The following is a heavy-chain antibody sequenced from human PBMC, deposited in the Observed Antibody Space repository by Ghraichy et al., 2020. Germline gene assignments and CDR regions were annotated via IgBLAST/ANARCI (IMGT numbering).Heavy chain of an antibody. J-gene: IGHJ4*02. CDR1: GGSISSSNHY. Sequence: TLSLTCTVSGGSISSSNHYWGWIRQPPGKGLEWIGSIYYSGSAYYNPSLKSRVTISVDTSKSQFSLKLSSVTAADTAVYYCARHLGGSYQLFDYWGQGTLVTGSS. CDR3: ARHLGGSYQLFDY. D-gene: IGHD1-26*01. V-gene: IGHV4-39*01. CDR2: IYYSGSA.